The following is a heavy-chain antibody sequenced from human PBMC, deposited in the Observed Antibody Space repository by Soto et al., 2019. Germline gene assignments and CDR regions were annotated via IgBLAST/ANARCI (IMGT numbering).Heavy chain of an antibody. CDR2: ISGSGGST. Sequence: QTGGSLRLSCAASGFTFSSYAMSWVRQAPGKGLEWVSAISGSGGSTYYADSVKGRFTISRDNSKNTLYLQMNSLRAEDTAVYYCAKDADAPGVHYYYDSSGYYHVLDAFDIWGQGTMVTVSS. CDR3: AKDADAPGVHYYYDSSGYYHVLDAFDI. CDR1: GFTFSSYA. V-gene: IGHV3-23*01. J-gene: IGHJ3*02. D-gene: IGHD3-22*01.